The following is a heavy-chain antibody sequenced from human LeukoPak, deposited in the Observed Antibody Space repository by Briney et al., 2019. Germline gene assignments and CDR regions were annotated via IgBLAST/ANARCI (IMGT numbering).Heavy chain of an antibody. Sequence: GGSLRLSCAASGFIFNKSWMTWVRQAPGEAPVWVANIKQNGGEIHYLDSVKGRFTISRDDAKNSLYLQMNSLRVEDTARYFCARDLPFDLWGQGTLVTVSS. CDR1: GFIFNKSW. J-gene: IGHJ4*02. CDR2: IKQNGGEI. CDR3: ARDLPFDL. V-gene: IGHV3-7*03.